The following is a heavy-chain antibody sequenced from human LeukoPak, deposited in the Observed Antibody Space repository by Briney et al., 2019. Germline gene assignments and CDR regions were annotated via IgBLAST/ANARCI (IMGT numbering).Heavy chain of an antibody. CDR3: ARAHYDILTAYYGGWFDP. D-gene: IGHD3-9*01. J-gene: IGHJ5*02. CDR2: IYTSGTIYTSGST. V-gene: IGHV4-4*07. Sequence: SETLFLTCTVSDNSINSYYWSWIRQPAGKGLEWIGRIYTSGTIYTSGSTNYNPSLKSRVTMSVGTSKKQVSLKLTSVTAADTAVYYCARAHYDILTAYYGGWFDPWGQGILVAVSS. CDR1: DNSINSYY.